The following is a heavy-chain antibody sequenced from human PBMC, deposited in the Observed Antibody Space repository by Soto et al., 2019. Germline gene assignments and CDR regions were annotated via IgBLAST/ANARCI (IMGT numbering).Heavy chain of an antibody. CDR3: ARDRRHYDILTGYYNYYYYGMDV. D-gene: IGHD3-9*01. CDR1: GFTFSSYG. CDR2: IWYDGSNK. V-gene: IGHV3-33*01. Sequence: PGGSLRLPCAASGFTFSSYGMHRVRQAPGKGLEWVAVIWYDGSNKYYADSVKGRFTISRDNSKNTLYLQMNSLRAEGTAVYYCARDRRHYDILTGYYNYYYYGMDVWGQGTTVTVSS. J-gene: IGHJ6*02.